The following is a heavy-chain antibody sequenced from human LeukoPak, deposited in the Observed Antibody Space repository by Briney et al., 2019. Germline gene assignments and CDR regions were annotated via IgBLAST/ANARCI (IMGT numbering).Heavy chain of an antibody. Sequence: SETLSLTCTVSGGSISSHYWSWIRQPPGKGLEWIGYIYYSGSTNYNPSLKSRVTISVDTSKNQFSLKLSSVTAADTAVYYCARAVGASRNDYWGQGTLVTVSS. CDR3: ARAVGASRNDY. J-gene: IGHJ4*02. CDR2: IYYSGST. CDR1: GGSISSHY. V-gene: IGHV4-59*11. D-gene: IGHD1-26*01.